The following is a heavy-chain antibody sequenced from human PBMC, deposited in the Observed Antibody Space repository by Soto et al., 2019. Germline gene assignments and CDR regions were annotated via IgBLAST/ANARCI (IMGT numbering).Heavy chain of an antibody. Sequence: VASVKVSCKASGGTLSSYAISWVRQAPGQGLEWMGGIIPIFGTANYAQKFQGRVTITADESTSTAYMELSSLRSEDTAVYYCEPAMVRNDYYYYDTYVWGQGTTVTASS. CDR3: EPAMVRNDYYYYDTYV. CDR1: GGTLSSYA. V-gene: IGHV1-69*13. J-gene: IGHJ6*02. D-gene: IGHD5-18*01. CDR2: IIPIFGTA.